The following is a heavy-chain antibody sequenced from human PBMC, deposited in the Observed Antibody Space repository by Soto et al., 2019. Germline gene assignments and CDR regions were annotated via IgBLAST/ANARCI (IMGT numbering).Heavy chain of an antibody. J-gene: IGHJ4*02. V-gene: IGHV4-34*01. D-gene: IGHD6-13*01. CDR1: GGSFSGYY. CDR2: INHSGNT. CDR3: ARHHVRGRTIAGAAEF. Sequence: SETLSLTCAVYGGSFSGYYWSWIRQPPGKGLEWIGEINHSGNTNYNPSLKSRVTISVDTSKNQLFLNLSSVTAADTAMYYCARHHVRGRTIAGAAEFWGQGTLVTVSS.